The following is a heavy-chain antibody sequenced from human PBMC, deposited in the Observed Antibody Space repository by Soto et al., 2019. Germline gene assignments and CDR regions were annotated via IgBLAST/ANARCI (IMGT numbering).Heavy chain of an antibody. CDR2: ISGFNGNT. CDR1: GYSFTNYG. J-gene: IGHJ6*03. Sequence: QDQLVQSGAEVKKPGASVTVSCKASGYSFTNYGITWVRQAPGQGLEWMGWISGFNGNTHYAQKLQGRVTMTTEASPSTAYMERRSLRSDDTAVYYCSRDRGVAPLVAGNTHYYYYTDVWGKGNTVTVSS. D-gene: IGHD6-19*01. CDR3: SRDRGVAPLVAGNTHYYYYTDV. V-gene: IGHV1-18*01.